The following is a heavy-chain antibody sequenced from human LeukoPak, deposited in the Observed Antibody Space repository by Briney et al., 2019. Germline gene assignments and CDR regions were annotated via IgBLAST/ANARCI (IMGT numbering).Heavy chain of an antibody. CDR1: GYSISSGYY. V-gene: IGHV4-38-2*01. D-gene: IGHD2-8*01. Sequence: SETLSLTCAVSGYSISSGYYWGWIRQPPGKGLEWIGSIYHSGSTYYNPSLKSRVTISVDTSKNQFSLKLSSVTAADTAVYYCASSASIVLMVYATVYWGQGTLVTVSS. J-gene: IGHJ4*02. CDR3: ASSASIVLMVYATVY. CDR2: IYHSGST.